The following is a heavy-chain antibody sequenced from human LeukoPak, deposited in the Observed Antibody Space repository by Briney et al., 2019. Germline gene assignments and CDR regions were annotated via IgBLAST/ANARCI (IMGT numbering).Heavy chain of an antibody. J-gene: IGHJ3*02. CDR2: ISHDGSNK. CDR1: GFTFSSYA. Sequence: PGRSLRLSCAASGFTFSSYAMHWVRQAPGKGLEWVAIISHDGSNKYYADSVKGRFTNSRDNSKNTLYLQMNSLRAEDTAVYYCARDQFGELVVCTFHIWGQGTMVTVSS. D-gene: IGHD3-10*01. CDR3: ARDQFGELVVCTFHI. V-gene: IGHV3-30-3*01.